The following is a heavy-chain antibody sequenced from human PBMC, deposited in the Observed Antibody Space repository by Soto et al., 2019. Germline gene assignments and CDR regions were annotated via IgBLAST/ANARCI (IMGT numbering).Heavy chain of an antibody. CDR2: IYSSGDT. CDR1: GGSVTSGGYY. CDR3: TRDWGTPVTHGYDS. J-gene: IGHJ5*01. Sequence: NPSETLSLTCTVSGGSVTSGGYYWSWIRHCPGKGLEWIGYIYSSGDTNYNPSLNSRVAMSVDTSKNQFSLQLTSVTVADTAIYYWTRDWGTPVTHGYDSWGQGILVTVSS. V-gene: IGHV4-31*03. D-gene: IGHD7-27*01.